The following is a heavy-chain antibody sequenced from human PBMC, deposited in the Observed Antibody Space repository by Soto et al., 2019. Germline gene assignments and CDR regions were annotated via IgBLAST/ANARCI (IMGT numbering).Heavy chain of an antibody. V-gene: IGHV2-5*02. CDR1: GFSLGTSEVG. CDR3: ARLTDLYIMFDL. CDR2: IYWDDDK. J-gene: IGHJ5*02. D-gene: IGHD3-10*01. Sequence: SGPTLVNPTQTLTLTCTFSGFSLGTSEVGVGWIRQPPGKALELLGIIYWDDDKRYSPLLNKRLTITKDTSKNQVVLTMTNMDSVDTGTYYCARLTDLYIMFDLWGQGTQVTVSS.